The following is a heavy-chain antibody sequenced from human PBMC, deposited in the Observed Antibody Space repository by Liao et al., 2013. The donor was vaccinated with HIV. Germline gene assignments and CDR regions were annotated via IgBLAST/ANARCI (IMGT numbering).Heavy chain of an antibody. J-gene: IGHJ5*02. V-gene: IGHV4-34*01. Sequence: QVHLQQWGAGLLKPAETLSLTCAVDGASLRGYYWGWIRQPPGKGLEWLGEVTHSGGTNHNPSLKTRLTISVDASKNQFSLKLSSVTAADTAVYYCARTDQYYDFWNGYENWFDPWGQGTLVTVSS. CDR2: VTHSGGT. CDR3: ARTDQYYDFWNGYENWFDP. D-gene: IGHD3-3*01. CDR1: GASLRGYY.